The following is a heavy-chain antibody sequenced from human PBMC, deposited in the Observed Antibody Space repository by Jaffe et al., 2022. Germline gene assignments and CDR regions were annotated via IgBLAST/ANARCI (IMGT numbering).Heavy chain of an antibody. D-gene: IGHD3-9*01. V-gene: IGHV3-23*01. CDR1: GFTFSNYA. Sequence: EMQLLESGGGLVQPGGSLRLSCAASGFTFSNYAMTWVRQAPGKGLQWVSVISASGATTYYADSMQGRLTISRDNSKNMLWLQMNMLRADDTAIYYCAKGESPHFDILNLWGQGTLLTVSS. CDR3: AKGESPHFDILNL. CDR2: ISASGATT. J-gene: IGHJ4*02.